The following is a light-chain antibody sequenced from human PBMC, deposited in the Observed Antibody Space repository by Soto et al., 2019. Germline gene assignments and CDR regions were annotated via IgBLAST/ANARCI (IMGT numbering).Light chain of an antibody. V-gene: IGKV1-9*01. CDR2: VAN. Sequence: DIQLTQSPSFLSASVGDRVTITCRASQDISSYLAWYQQKPGKAPKLLIYVANILQSGVPSRFSGSESGTEFTLTISSLLPEDFATYYCQHLNNYPVFTFGPGTKVDIK. J-gene: IGKJ3*01. CDR1: QDISSY. CDR3: QHLNNYPVFT.